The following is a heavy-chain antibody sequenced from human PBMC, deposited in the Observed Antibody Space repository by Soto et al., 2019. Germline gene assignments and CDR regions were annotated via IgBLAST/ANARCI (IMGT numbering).Heavy chain of an antibody. CDR1: GGSINSSSYF. CDR3: VIHYTSRSRNWFDP. J-gene: IGHJ5*02. CDR2: IYYSGST. Sequence: SETLSLTCSVSGGSINSSSYFWGWVRQPPGKGLDWIGSIYYSGSTYYNPSLRSRVTISVDTSKNQFSLKLRSVTAADTAVFYCVIHYTSRSRNWFDPCGQGTLVSVPS. D-gene: IGHD2-2*02. V-gene: IGHV4-39*01.